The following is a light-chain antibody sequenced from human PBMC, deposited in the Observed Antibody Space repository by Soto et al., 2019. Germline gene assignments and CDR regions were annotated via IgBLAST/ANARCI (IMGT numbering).Light chain of an antibody. Sequence: QSVLTQPPSVSGAPGQRVTISCTGSSSNIGAGYDVHWYQQLPGTAPKLLIYGNSNRPSGVPDRFSGSKSGTSASLAITALQAEDEADYYCQSFDSSLSGWRVFGGGTKLTVL. CDR1: SSNIGAGYD. CDR3: QSFDSSLSGWRV. J-gene: IGLJ3*02. V-gene: IGLV1-40*01. CDR2: GNS.